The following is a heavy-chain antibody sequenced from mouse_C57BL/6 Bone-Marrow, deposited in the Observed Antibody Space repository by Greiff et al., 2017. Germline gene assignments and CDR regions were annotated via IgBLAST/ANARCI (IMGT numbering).Heavy chain of an antibody. J-gene: IGHJ1*03. V-gene: IGHV14-4*01. CDR1: GFNIKDDY. D-gene: IGHD1-1*01. CDR2: IDPENGDT. Sequence: VQLKESGAELVRPGASVKLSCTASGFNIKDDYMHWVKQRPEQGLEWIGWIDPENGDTEYASKFQGKATITADKSSNTAYLQLSSLTSEDTAVYYCTTDYGSSYDWYFDVWGTGTTVTVSS. CDR3: TTDYGSSYDWYFDV.